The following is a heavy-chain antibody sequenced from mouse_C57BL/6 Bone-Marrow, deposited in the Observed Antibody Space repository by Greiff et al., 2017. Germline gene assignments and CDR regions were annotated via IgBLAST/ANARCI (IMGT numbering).Heavy chain of an antibody. CDR2: IDPENGDT. D-gene: IGHD2-1*01. J-gene: IGHJ3*01. V-gene: IGHV14-4*01. Sequence: EVQLQQSGAELVRPGASVKLSCTASGFNIKDDYMHWVKQRPEQGLEWIGWIDPENGDTEYASKFQGKATITAATSSNTAYLQLSSLTSEVTAVYYCTTSGYYVGAYWGQGTLVTVSA. CDR1: GFNIKDDY. CDR3: TTSGYYVGAY.